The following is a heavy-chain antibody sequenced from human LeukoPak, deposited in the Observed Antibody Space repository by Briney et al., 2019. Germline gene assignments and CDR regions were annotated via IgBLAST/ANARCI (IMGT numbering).Heavy chain of an antibody. J-gene: IGHJ4*02. CDR1: GFPFSGSG. V-gene: IGHV3-33*03. Sequence: GGSLRLSCAASGFPFSGSGMHWVRQAPGKGLEWVAVIWYDGSHQYYADSVKGRFTISRDNAKSSLDLEMNSLRAEDTAVYYCARAMSTFGGVRNYFDSWGQGTLVTVSS. D-gene: IGHD3-16*01. CDR3: ARAMSTFGGVRNYFDS. CDR2: IWYDGSHQ.